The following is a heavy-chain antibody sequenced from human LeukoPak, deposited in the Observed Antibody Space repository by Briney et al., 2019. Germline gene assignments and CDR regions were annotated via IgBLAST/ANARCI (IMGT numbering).Heavy chain of an antibody. Sequence: GRSLRLSCAASGFTFDDYAMHWVRQAPGKGLEWVSCISWDSGSIGYADSVKGRFTISRDNAKNSLYLQMNSLRAEDTALYYCAKDTLYYYDSSGYLSYWGQGTLVTVSS. CDR1: GFTFDDYA. V-gene: IGHV3-9*01. D-gene: IGHD3-22*01. CDR2: ISWDSGSI. J-gene: IGHJ4*02. CDR3: AKDTLYYYDSSGYLSY.